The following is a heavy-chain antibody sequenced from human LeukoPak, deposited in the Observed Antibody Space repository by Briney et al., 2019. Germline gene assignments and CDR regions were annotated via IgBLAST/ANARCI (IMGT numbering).Heavy chain of an antibody. V-gene: IGHV5-51*01. CDR1: GYIFTNNW. CDR3: ARLQSSSWYGVDY. J-gene: IGHJ4*02. CDR2: IYPGDSDT. Sequence: HGESLKISCKGSGYIFTNNWIGWVRQMPGKGLEWMGIIYPGDSDTRYSPSFQGQVTISADKSISTAYLQWSSLKASDTAMFYCARLQSSSWYGVDYWGQGTLVTVSS. D-gene: IGHD6-13*01.